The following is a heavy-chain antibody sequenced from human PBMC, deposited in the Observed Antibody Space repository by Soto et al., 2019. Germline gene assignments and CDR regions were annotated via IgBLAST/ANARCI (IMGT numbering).Heavy chain of an antibody. CDR3: ARGVVVVPAAMPLPQFDY. V-gene: IGHV3-30-3*01. CDR1: GFTFSSYA. CDR2: ISYDGSNK. D-gene: IGHD2-2*01. J-gene: IGHJ4*02. Sequence: GGSLRLSCAASGFTFSSYAMHWVRQAPGKGLEWVAVISYDGSNKYYADSVKGRFTISRDNSKNTLYLQMNSLRAEDTAVYYCARGVVVVPAAMPLPQFDYWGQGTLVTVSS.